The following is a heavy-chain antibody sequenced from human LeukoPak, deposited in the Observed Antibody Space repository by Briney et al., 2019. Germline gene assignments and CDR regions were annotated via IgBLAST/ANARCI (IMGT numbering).Heavy chain of an antibody. D-gene: IGHD3-9*01. V-gene: IGHV1-24*01. CDR2: FDPEDGET. Sequence: GASVKVSCKVSGYTLTELSMHWVRQAPGKGLEWMGGFDPEDGETIYAQKFQGRVTMTTDTSTSTAYMELRSLRSDDTAVYYCARRNYDILTGYSPAAFDIWGQGTMVTVSS. CDR1: GYTLTELS. J-gene: IGHJ3*02. CDR3: ARRNYDILTGYSPAAFDI.